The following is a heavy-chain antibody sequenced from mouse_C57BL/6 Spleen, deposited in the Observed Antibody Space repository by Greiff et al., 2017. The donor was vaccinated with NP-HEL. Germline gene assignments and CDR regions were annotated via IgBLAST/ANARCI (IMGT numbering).Heavy chain of an antibody. CDR2: IDPENGDT. CDR3: ATERGWCAY. CDR1: GFNIKDDD. Sequence: EVQLQQSGAELVRPGASVKLSCTASGFNIKDDDMHWVKQRPEQGLEWIGWIDPENGDTEYASKFQGKATITADTSYNTAYLQLSSLASEDTAVYYCATERGWCAYWGQGTLVTVSA. V-gene: IGHV14-4*01. J-gene: IGHJ3*01.